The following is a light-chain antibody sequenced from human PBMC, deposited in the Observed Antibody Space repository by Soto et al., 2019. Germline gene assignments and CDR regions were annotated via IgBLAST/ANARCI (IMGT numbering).Light chain of an antibody. CDR3: QSYDSSLDVV. CDR2: GNS. Sequence: QSVLTQPPSVSGAPGQRVTISCTGSSSNIGAGYDVHWYQQLPGTAPKLLIYGNSNRPSGVPDRFSGSKSGTSASLAITGLQAEDEADYYCQSYDSSLDVVFGGGTNVTVL. J-gene: IGLJ2*01. V-gene: IGLV1-40*01. CDR1: SSNIGAGYD.